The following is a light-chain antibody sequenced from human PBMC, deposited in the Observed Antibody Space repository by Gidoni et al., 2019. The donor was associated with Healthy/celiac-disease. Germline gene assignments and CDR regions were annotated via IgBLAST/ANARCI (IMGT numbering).Light chain of an antibody. V-gene: IGKV1-33*01. J-gene: IGKJ4*01. CDR3: QQYDNLPLT. CDR1: QDISNY. CDR2: DAS. Sequence: DIQMTQSSSSLSASVEDRVTITCQASQDISNYLNWYQQKPGKAPKLLIYDASNLETGVPSRFSGSGSGTDFTFIISCLQPEDIVTYYCQQYDNLPLTFGGGTKVEIK.